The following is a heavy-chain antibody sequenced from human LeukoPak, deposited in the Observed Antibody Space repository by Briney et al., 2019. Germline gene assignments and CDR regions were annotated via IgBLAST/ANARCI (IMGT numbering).Heavy chain of an antibody. J-gene: IGHJ4*02. CDR2: MNPSGGST. V-gene: IGHV1-46*01. Sequence: ASVKVSCKASGYTFTSYYIHWVRQAPGQGLEWMGLMNPSGGSTNYAQRFQGRVTMTRDTSTSTVYMELSSLRSEDTAVYYCARDSYDFWTNYYFDYWGQGTLVTVSS. D-gene: IGHD3-3*01. CDR1: GYTFTSYY. CDR3: ARDSYDFWTNYYFDY.